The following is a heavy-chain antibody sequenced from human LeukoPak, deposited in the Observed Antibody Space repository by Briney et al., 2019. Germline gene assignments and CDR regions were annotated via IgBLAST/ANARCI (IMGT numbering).Heavy chain of an antibody. CDR2: IYPGDSDT. D-gene: IGHD5-24*01. CDR1: GYRFTSYW. J-gene: IGHJ3*02. CDR3: ARPTRDGYNGGAFDI. Sequence: GESLKISCKGSGYRFTSYWIGWVRQMPGKGLEWMGIIYPGDSDTRYSPSFQGQVTISADKSISTAYLQWSSLKASDTAMYYCARPTRDGYNGGAFDIWGLGTMVTVSS. V-gene: IGHV5-51*01.